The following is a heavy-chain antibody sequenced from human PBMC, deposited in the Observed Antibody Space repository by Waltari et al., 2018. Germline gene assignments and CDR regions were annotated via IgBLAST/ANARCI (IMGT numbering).Heavy chain of an antibody. Sequence: EVQLVESGGGLVQPGGSLRLSCAASGFTFGSYEMNWVRQAPGNGWGWVSYISVGGTNMFYAEAVKGRFTISRDNAKNSLYLHMNSLRVEDTAVYYCARERSVTGKGNLDYWGQGTLVTVSS. D-gene: IGHD3-10*01. CDR2: ISVGGTNM. J-gene: IGHJ4*02. V-gene: IGHV3-48*03. CDR1: GFTFGSYE. CDR3: ARERSVTGKGNLDY.